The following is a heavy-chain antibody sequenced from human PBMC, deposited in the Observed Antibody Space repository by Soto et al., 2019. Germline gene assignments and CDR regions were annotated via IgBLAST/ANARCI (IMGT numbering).Heavy chain of an antibody. Sequence: EASVKVSCKASGGTFSSYSFSWVRQAPGQGLEWMGRIIPILGIANYAQKFQGRVTITADKSTSTAYMELSSLRSEDTAVYYCARDCSSTSCYAGDYYYGMDVWGQGTTVTVSS. V-gene: IGHV1-69*04. D-gene: IGHD2-2*01. CDR1: GGTFSSYS. J-gene: IGHJ6*02. CDR3: ARDCSSTSCYAGDYYYGMDV. CDR2: IIPILGIA.